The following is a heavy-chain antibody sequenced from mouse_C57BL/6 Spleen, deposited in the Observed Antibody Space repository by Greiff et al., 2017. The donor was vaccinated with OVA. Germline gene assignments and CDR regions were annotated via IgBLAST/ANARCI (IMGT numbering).Heavy chain of an antibody. Sequence: EVQLQQSGPELVKPGASVTIPCKASGYTFTDYNMDWVKQSHGKSLEWIGDINPNNGGTIYNQKFKGKATLTVDKSSSTAYMELRSLTSEDTAVYYCARSLDSSGGVDYWGQGTTLTVSS. J-gene: IGHJ2*01. CDR1: GYTFTDYN. CDR3: ARSLDSSGGVDY. D-gene: IGHD3-2*02. V-gene: IGHV1-18*01. CDR2: INPNNGGT.